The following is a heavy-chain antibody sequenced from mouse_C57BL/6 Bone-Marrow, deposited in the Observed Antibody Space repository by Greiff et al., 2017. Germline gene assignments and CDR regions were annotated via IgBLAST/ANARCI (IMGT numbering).Heavy chain of an antibody. Sequence: QVQLQQPGAELVKPGASVTLSCKASGYTFTSYWMHWVKQRPGQGLEWIGMIHPNSGSTNYNETFNSKATLTVYTSAITTNIQLSTLTSVDSAFYYCAFTLDYWGQGTTLTVSS. V-gene: IGHV1-64*01. J-gene: IGHJ2*01. CDR1: GYTFTSYW. CDR3: AFTLDY. CDR2: IHPNSGST.